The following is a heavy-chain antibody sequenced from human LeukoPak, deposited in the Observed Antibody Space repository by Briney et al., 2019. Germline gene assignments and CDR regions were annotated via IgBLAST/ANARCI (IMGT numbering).Heavy chain of an antibody. CDR2: IYYSGST. CDR1: GGSISSYY. D-gene: IGHD6-19*01. V-gene: IGHV4-59*04. CDR3: AGSVAGTGGRHFDY. Sequence: PSETLSLTCTVSGGSISSYYWSWIRQPPGKGLEWIGSIYYSGSTYYNPSLKSRVTISVDTSKNQFSLKLSSVTAADTAVYYCAGSVAGTGGRHFDYWGQGTLVTVSS. J-gene: IGHJ4*02.